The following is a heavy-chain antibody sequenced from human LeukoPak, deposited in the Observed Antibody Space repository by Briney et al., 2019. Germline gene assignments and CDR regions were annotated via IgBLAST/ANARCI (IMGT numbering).Heavy chain of an antibody. V-gene: IGHV3-66*01. D-gene: IGHD5-12*01. CDR1: EFSVGSNY. Sequence: GGSLRLSCAASEFSVGSNYMTWVRQAPGKWLEWVSLIYSGGSTYYADSVKGRFTISRDNSKNTLYLQMNSLRAEDTAVYYCARGPSGYHTTGGQGTLVTVSS. CDR3: ARGPSGYHTT. CDR2: IYSGGST. J-gene: IGHJ4*02.